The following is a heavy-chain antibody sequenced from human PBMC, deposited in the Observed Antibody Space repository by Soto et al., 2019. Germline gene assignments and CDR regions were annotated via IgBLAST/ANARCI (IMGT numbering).Heavy chain of an antibody. V-gene: IGHV1-69*13. CDR1: GGTFSSYA. J-gene: IGHJ6*02. CDR2: IIPIFGTA. CDR3: ARGPDIYNWNYEGTRDQTYYYYGMDV. D-gene: IGHD1-7*01. Sequence: SVKVSCKASGGTFSSYAISWVRQAPGQGLEWMGGIIPIFGTANYAQKFQGRVTITADESTSTAYMELSSLRSEDTAVYYCARGPDIYNWNYEGTRDQTYYYYGMDVWGQGTTVTVSS.